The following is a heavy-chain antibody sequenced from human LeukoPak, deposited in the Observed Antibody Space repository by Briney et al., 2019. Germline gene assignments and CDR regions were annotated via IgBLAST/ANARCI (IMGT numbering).Heavy chain of an antibody. D-gene: IGHD6-19*01. J-gene: IGHJ4*02. V-gene: IGHV2-5*02. CDR2: IYWDDDK. Sequence: SGPTLVNPTQTLTLTRTFSGFSLTPSGVGVGWIRQPPGKALEWLALIYWDDDKRYSQSLKSRLTITKDTSKNQVVLTMTNMDPVDTATYYCAHSPIAVAGLSFDYWGQGTLVTVSS. CDR3: AHSPIAVAGLSFDY. CDR1: GFSLTPSGVG.